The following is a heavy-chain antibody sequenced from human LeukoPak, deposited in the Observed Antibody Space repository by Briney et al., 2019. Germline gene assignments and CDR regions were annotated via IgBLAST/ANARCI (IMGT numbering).Heavy chain of an antibody. J-gene: IGHJ6*03. CDR3: AKASTQYYDSSVSMDV. V-gene: IGHV3-9*01. CDR2: INWNSGGI. D-gene: IGHD3-22*01. Sequence: GGSLRLSCAASGFTFDDYAMYWVRQPPGKTLEWVSGINWNSGGIGYADSVKGRFTISRDNAKNSLYLQMNSLRPEDTALYYCAKASTQYYDSSVSMDVWGKGTTVTVSS. CDR1: GFTFDDYA.